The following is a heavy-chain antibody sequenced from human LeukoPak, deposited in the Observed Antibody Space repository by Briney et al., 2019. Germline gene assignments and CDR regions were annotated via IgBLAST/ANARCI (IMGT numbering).Heavy chain of an antibody. J-gene: IGHJ4*02. V-gene: IGHV3-53*01. D-gene: IGHD5-18*01. CDR1: GFTVSSSY. Sequence: GGSLRLSCAASGFTVSSSYMSWVRQAPGKGLEWVSLIYSGGSTYYAASVKGRFTISRDNSKNTLYLQMNSLRPEDTAVYYCAKGYNYAYEYWGQGTLVTISS. CDR3: AKGYNYAYEY. CDR2: IYSGGST.